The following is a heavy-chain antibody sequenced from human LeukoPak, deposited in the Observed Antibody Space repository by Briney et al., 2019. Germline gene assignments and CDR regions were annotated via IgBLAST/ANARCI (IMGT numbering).Heavy chain of an antibody. D-gene: IGHD4-23*01. CDR3: ARVRLRWPPRWFDP. V-gene: IGHV4-34*01. CDR2: INHSGST. CDR1: GGSFSGYY. Sequence: SETLSLTCAVYGGSFSGYYWSWIRQPPGKGLEWIGEINHSGSTNYNPSLKSRVTISVDTSKNQFSLKLSSVTAADTAVYYCARVRLRWPPRWFDPWGQGTLVTASS. J-gene: IGHJ5*02.